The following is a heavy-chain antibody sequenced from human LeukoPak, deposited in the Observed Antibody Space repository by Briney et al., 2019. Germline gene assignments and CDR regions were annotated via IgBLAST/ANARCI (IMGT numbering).Heavy chain of an antibody. Sequence: PGGSLRLSCAASGFTFSSYAMHWVRQAPGKGLEWVAVISYDGSNKYYADSVKGRFTISRDNSKNTLYLQMNSLRAEDTAVYYCARCYGSGSHYNGRIAYWGQGTLVTVSS. CDR3: ARCYGSGSHYNGRIAY. D-gene: IGHD3-10*01. CDR2: ISYDGSNK. CDR1: GFTFSSYA. V-gene: IGHV3-30*04. J-gene: IGHJ4*02.